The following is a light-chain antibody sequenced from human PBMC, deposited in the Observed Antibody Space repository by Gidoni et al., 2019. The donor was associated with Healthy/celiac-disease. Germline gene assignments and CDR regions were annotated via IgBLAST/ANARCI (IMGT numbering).Light chain of an antibody. CDR1: SSNIGAGYD. J-gene: IGLJ3*02. Sequence: QPVLTQPPSVSGAPVQRVTISCTGSSSNIGAGYDVHWYQQLPGTAPKLPIYGNSNRPSGVPDRFSGSKSGTSASLAITGLQAEDEADYYCQSYDSSLSWVFGGGTKLTVL. CDR2: GNS. CDR3: QSYDSSLSWV. V-gene: IGLV1-40*01.